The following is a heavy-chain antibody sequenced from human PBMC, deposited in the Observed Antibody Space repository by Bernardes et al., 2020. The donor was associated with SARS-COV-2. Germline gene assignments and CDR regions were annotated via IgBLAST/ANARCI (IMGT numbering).Heavy chain of an antibody. CDR3: ARDTPKHIASFGGYSMDV. Sequence: GGSLRLSCAASGFIVSNNYMNWVRQAPGKGLEWVSVIYTGGSTSYADSVKGRFTISRDNSKNTVYLQLNSLRGEDTAVYYCARDTPKHIASFGGYSMDVWGQGTTVTVSS. J-gene: IGHJ6*02. CDR1: GFIVSNNY. D-gene: IGHD3-10*01. V-gene: IGHV3-66*02. CDR2: IYTGGST.